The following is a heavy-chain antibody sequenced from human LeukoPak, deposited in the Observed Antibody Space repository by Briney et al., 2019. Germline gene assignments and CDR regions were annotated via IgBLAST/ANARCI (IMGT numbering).Heavy chain of an antibody. CDR1: GYSFTSYW. Sequence: GESLKISCKGSGYSFTSYWIGWVRQMPGKGLEWMGIIYPGDSDTKYSPSFQGQVTISADNSISTAYLQRSSLKASDPAMYYCARRIYYASSGYYCDYWGQGTLVTVSS. CDR3: ARRIYYASSGYYCDY. V-gene: IGHV5-51*01. CDR2: IYPGDSDT. J-gene: IGHJ4*02. D-gene: IGHD3-22*01.